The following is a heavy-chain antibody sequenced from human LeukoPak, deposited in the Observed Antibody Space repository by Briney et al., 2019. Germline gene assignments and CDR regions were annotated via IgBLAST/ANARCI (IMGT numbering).Heavy chain of an antibody. CDR1: GFTFSSYA. V-gene: IGHV3-30-3*01. Sequence: TGGSLRVSCAASGFTFSSYAMHWVRQAPGKGLEWVAVISYDGSNKYYADSVKGRFTISRDNSKNTLYLQMNSLRAEDTAVYYCARDFPVLRFLEWSGYNWFDPWGQGTLVTVSS. J-gene: IGHJ5*02. CDR3: ARDFPVLRFLEWSGYNWFDP. CDR2: ISYDGSNK. D-gene: IGHD3-3*01.